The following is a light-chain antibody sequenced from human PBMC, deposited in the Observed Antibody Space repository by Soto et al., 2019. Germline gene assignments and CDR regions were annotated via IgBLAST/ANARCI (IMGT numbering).Light chain of an antibody. CDR2: AAS. J-gene: IGKJ4*01. CDR3: QQSYTSALP. CDR1: QSISSY. V-gene: IGKV1-39*01. Sequence: DIQMTQSPYSLPASVGDRVTITCRASQSISSYLTWYQQKPGKAPELLIYAASSLQSGGPSRFSGSGSGTEFTLTISSLQPDDFDTYYCQQSYTSALPFGGGTKGESK.